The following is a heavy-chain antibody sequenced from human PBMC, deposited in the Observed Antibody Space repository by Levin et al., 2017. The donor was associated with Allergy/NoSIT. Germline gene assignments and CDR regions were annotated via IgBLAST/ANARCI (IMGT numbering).Heavy chain of an antibody. V-gene: IGHV3-49*04. D-gene: IGHD2-21*01. CDR3: GREEGDGRSLY. Sequence: AGGSLRLSCTTSGFTFGDYPMNWVRQAPGKGLEWVGFIRPKTYGGTPEHAASVKGRFTISRDDSKNIAYLQMNSLTTDDTAVYYCGREEGDGRSLYWGQGTLVTVSS. CDR1: GFTFGDYP. CDR2: IRPKTYGGTP. J-gene: IGHJ4*02.